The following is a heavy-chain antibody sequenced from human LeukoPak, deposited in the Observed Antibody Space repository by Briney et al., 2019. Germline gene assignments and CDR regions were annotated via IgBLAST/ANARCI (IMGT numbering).Heavy chain of an antibody. CDR1: GFTFSNYG. V-gene: IGHV3-7*01. Sequence: PGRSLRLSCAASGFTFSNYGMHWVRQAPGKGLEGGANIKQDGSDIYYLGSVRGRFTISTDIAMNSLYLQMNSLRAEDTAVYYCTRDALYGDPSYYYMDVWGKGTTVTVSS. D-gene: IGHD4-17*01. CDR3: TRDALYGDPSYYYMDV. J-gene: IGHJ6*03. CDR2: IKQDGSDI.